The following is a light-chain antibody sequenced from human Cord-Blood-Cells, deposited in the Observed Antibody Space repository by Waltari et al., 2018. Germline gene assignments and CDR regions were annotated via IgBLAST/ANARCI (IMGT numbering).Light chain of an antibody. CDR2: EDN. CDR3: QSYDSSNQV. V-gene: IGLV6-57*03. Sequence: NFMLTQPHSVSESPGKTVTISCTRSSGSIASNYVQWYQQRPGSAPTTVIYEDNQRPTGVPDRIAGSIDSSTNSASLTISGRKTEDGADYYCQSYDSSNQVFGGGTKLTVL. CDR1: SGSIASNY. J-gene: IGLJ3*02.